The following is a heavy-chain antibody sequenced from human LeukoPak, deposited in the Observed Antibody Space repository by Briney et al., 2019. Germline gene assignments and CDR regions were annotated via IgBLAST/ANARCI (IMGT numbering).Heavy chain of an antibody. CDR3: ARFYDFWSGYSETDYGMDV. D-gene: IGHD3-3*01. CDR1: GYTFTSYD. J-gene: IGHJ6*02. CDR2: MNPNSGNT. V-gene: IGHV1-8*01. Sequence: EASVKVSCKASGYTFTSYDINWVRQATGQGLEWMGWMNPNSGNTGYAQKFQGRVTMTRNTSISIAYMELSSLRSEDTAVYYCARFYDFWSGYSETDYGMDVWGQGTTVTVSS.